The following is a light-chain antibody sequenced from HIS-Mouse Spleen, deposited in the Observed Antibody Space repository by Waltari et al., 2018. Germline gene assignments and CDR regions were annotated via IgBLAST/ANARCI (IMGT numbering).Light chain of an antibody. J-gene: IGKJ5*01. V-gene: IGKV1-33*01. CDR1: QDISNY. Sequence: DIQMTQSPSSLSASVGDRVTITCQASQDISNYLNWYQQKPEKAPKLLIYDASNLETGEPSRFSGIGSRTDLTYTISSLKREDIAAYYCQQYDNHHRVNTFGQGTRLEIK. CDR2: DAS. CDR3: QQYDNHHRVNT.